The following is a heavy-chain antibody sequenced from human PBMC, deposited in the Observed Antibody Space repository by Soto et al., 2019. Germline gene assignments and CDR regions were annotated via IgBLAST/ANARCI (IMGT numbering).Heavy chain of an antibody. CDR1: GYTFTSYG. Sequence: GASVKVSCKASGYTFTSYGISWVRQAPGQGLEWMGWISALNGNTNYAQKLQGRVTMTTDTSTSTAYMELRSLRSDDTAVYYCATAHKRGYDSAANFDPWGQGTLVTVSS. CDR3: ATAHKRGYDSAANFDP. D-gene: IGHD5-12*01. V-gene: IGHV1-18*04. J-gene: IGHJ5*02. CDR2: ISALNGNT.